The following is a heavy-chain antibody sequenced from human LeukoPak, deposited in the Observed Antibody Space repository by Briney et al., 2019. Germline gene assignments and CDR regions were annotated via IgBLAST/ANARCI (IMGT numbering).Heavy chain of an antibody. CDR3: AARGYSGFSFDY. CDR2: IYSGGST. Sequence: GGSLRLSCAASGFTFSSYTMNWVRQAPGKGLEWVSVIYSGGSTYYADSVKGRFTISRDNSKNTLYLQMNSLRAEDTAVYYCAARGYSGFSFDYWGQGTLVTVSS. V-gene: IGHV3-53*01. D-gene: IGHD5-12*01. CDR1: GFTFSSYT. J-gene: IGHJ4*02.